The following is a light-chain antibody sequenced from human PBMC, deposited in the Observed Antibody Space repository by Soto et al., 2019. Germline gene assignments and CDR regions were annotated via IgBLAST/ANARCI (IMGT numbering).Light chain of an antibody. Sequence: DIQMTQSPSTRPASVLDIVTISFLASQSISNWLAWYQQKPGTAPKLLIYHASTLQSGVPSRFSGSGSGTDFTLTISSLQPEDFASYFCQQAYSAPITFGQGTRLEIK. J-gene: IGKJ5*01. CDR3: QQAYSAPIT. V-gene: IGKV1-5*01. CDR2: HAS. CDR1: QSISNW.